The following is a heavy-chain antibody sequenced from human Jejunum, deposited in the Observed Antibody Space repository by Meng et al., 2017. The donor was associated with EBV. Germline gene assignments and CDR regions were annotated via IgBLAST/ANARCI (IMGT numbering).Heavy chain of an antibody. CDR1: SDSISNSNW. V-gene: IGHV4-4*02. D-gene: IGHD6-19*01. CDR2: VYHSGST. J-gene: IGHJ4*02. Sequence: QVQLQESGPGLVKPSGXLSLTCTVSSDSISNSNWWSWVRQPPGKGLEWIGEVYHSGSTYYNPSLESRVTISIDTSKSQFSLSLNSVTAADTAVYYCATFISGSYKYHFDHWGRGILVTVSS. CDR3: ATFISGSYKYHFDH.